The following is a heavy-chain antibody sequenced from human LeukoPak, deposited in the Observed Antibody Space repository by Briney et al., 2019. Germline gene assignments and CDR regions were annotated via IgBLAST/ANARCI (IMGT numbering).Heavy chain of an antibody. Sequence: PGGSLRLSCAPSGFIFDDYAMHWVRQAPGKGLEWVSSVTWNSDRIDYADSVKGRFIISRDNAKNSLYLQMNNLRVEDTALYFCAKDIYRRYFDSSGRPYSYFYMDVWGKGPTVTVSS. J-gene: IGHJ6*03. CDR1: GFIFDDYA. CDR2: VTWNSDRI. V-gene: IGHV3-9*01. CDR3: AKDIYRRYFDSSGRPYSYFYMDV. D-gene: IGHD3-22*01.